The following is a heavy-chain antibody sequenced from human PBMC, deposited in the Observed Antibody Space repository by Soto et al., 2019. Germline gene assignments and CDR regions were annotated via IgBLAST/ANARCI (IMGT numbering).Heavy chain of an antibody. CDR3: ARGKSIAVAGTSYYYGMDV. CDR1: GFTFSSYA. Sequence: GGSLRLSCAASGFTFSSYAMHWVRQAPGKXLEWVAVISYDGSNKYYADSVKGRFTISRDNSKNTLYLQMNSLRAEDTAVYYCARGKSIAVAGTSYYYGMDVWGQGTTVTVFS. J-gene: IGHJ6*02. CDR2: ISYDGSNK. V-gene: IGHV3-30-3*01. D-gene: IGHD6-19*01.